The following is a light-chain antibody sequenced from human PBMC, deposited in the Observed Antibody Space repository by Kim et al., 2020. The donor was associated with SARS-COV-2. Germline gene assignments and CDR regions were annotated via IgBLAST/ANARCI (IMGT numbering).Light chain of an antibody. CDR2: DAS. J-gene: IGKJ4*01. CDR1: QDISNY. Sequence: DIQMTQSPSSLSASVGDRVIITCQASQDISNYLNWYQQKPGKAPKLLIYDASNLETGVPSRFSGSGSGTDFTFTISSLQPEDIATYYCQQYDNLLPTFGGGTKVDIK. CDR3: QQYDNLLPT. V-gene: IGKV1-33*01.